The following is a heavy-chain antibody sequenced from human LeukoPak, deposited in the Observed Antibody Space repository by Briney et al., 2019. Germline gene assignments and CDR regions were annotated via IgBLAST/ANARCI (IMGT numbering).Heavy chain of an antibody. CDR2: IKQDGSEK. Sequence: GGSLRLSCAASGFTFSSYWMSWVRQAPGKGLEWVANIKQDGSEKYYVDSVKGRFTISRDNAKNSLFLQMNSLRAEDTAVHYCAREPYCSGGSCYVSWFDPWGQGTLVTVSS. D-gene: IGHD2-15*01. V-gene: IGHV3-7*01. J-gene: IGHJ5*02. CDR3: AREPYCSGGSCYVSWFDP. CDR1: GFTFSSYW.